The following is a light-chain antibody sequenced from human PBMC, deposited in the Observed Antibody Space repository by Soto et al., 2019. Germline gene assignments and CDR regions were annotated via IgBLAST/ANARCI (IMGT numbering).Light chain of an antibody. CDR3: QAWDSSTAV. J-gene: IGLJ2*01. V-gene: IGLV3-1*01. CDR1: KLGNKY. Sequence: SYELTQAPSVSVSPGQTASITCSGDKLGNKYSCWYQQKPGQSPVLVIYEDNKRPSGIPERFSGSNSGNTATLTISATQAMDEADYYCQAWDSSTAVFGGGTKLTVL. CDR2: EDN.